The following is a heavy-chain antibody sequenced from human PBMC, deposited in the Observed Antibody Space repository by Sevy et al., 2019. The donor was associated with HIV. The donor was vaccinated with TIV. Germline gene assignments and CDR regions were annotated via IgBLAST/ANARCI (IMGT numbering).Heavy chain of an antibody. V-gene: IGHV4-59*01. CDR2: IYYSGPT. CDR1: GGSINNYY. Sequence: SETLSLTRTVSGGSINNYYWSWIRQPPGKGLEWIGYIYYSGPTNYNPSLKSRVTISVDTSKNQFSLKLSSVTAADTAVYYCARGTYCTGGTCPGSWFDPWGQGTLVTVSS. J-gene: IGHJ5*02. D-gene: IGHD2-15*01. CDR3: ARGTYCTGGTCPGSWFDP.